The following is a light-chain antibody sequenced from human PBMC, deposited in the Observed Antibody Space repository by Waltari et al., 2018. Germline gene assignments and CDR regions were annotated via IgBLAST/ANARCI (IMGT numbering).Light chain of an antibody. Sequence: DVVMTQSPLSLPVTLGQPASISCRSSQSLVHSDGATYLNWFQQRPGHSPRRLIYKVSNRDSGVPDRFSGSGSGTDFTLKISRVEAEDVAVYYCMQGTHWPRTFGQGTKVEIK. CDR3: MQGTHWPRT. V-gene: IGKV2-30*02. CDR1: QSLVHSDGATY. J-gene: IGKJ1*01. CDR2: KVS.